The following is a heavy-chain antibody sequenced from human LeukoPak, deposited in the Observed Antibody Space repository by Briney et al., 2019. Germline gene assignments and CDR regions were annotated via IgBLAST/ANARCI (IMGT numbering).Heavy chain of an antibody. Sequence: GGSLRLSCAASGFTFDDYAMHWVRQAPGKGLEWVSGISWNSGSIGYADSVKGRFTISRDNAKNTLHLQMNSLRAEDTAVYYCARSGRAITMVRGVIITLHDHYYYYMDVWGKGTTVTVSS. CDR2: ISWNSGSI. V-gene: IGHV3-9*01. CDR1: GFTFDDYA. D-gene: IGHD3-10*01. J-gene: IGHJ6*03. CDR3: ARSGRAITMVRGVIITLHDHYYYYMDV.